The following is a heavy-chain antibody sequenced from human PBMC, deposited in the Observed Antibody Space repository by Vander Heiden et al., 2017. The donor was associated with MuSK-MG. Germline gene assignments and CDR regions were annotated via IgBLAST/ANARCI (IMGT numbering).Heavy chain of an antibody. J-gene: IGHJ4*02. Sequence: EVQLVESGGGLVKPGGSLRLSCAASGFTFSSYSMNWVRQAPGKGLEWVSSISSSSSYIYYADSVKGRFTISRDNAKNSLYLQMNSLRAEDTAVYYCARDHSSGYSSSWYNYWGQGTLVTVSS. D-gene: IGHD6-13*01. CDR1: GFTFSSYS. V-gene: IGHV3-21*01. CDR3: ARDHSSGYSSSWYNY. CDR2: ISSSSSYI.